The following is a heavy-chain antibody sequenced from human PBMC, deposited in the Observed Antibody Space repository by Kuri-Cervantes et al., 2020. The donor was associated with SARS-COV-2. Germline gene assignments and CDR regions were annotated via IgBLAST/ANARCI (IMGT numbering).Heavy chain of an antibody. D-gene: IGHD3-22*01. Sequence: SVKVSCKASGGTFSSYAISWVRQAPGQGLEWMGGIIPIFGTANYAQKFQGRVTITTDESTSTAYMELSSLRSEGTAVYYCASPYYYDSSGSDAFDIWGQGIMVTVSS. CDR1: GGTFSSYA. CDR3: ASPYYYDSSGSDAFDI. V-gene: IGHV1-69*05. CDR2: IIPIFGTA. J-gene: IGHJ3*02.